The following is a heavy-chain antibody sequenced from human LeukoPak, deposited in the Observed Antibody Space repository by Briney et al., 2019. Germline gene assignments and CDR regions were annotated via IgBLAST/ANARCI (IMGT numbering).Heavy chain of an antibody. V-gene: IGHV4-38-2*02. CDR3: ARDVGDIVVVPAAFDI. CDR1: GYSISSGYY. CDR2: LYHSGST. Sequence: SETLSLTCTVSGYSISSGYYWGWFRQPPANTLYCFVSLYHSGSTYYNPSLKSRVTISVDTSKNQFSLKLSSVTAADTAVYYCARDVGDIVVVPAAFDIWGQGTMVTVSS. D-gene: IGHD2-2*01. J-gene: IGHJ3*02.